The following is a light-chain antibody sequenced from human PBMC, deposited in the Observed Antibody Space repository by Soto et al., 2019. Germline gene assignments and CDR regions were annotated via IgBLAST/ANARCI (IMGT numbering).Light chain of an antibody. CDR1: QSLTSS. CDR2: DAS. CDR3: QHLWNWAYG. Sequence: EIVLTQSPATLSLSPGERATLSCRASQSLTSSLVWYQQKPGQAPRLLIYDASNRATGVPARFSGSGSGTDFTLTISTLESEDFAVYYCQHLWNWAYGFGQGTKLEI. J-gene: IGKJ2*03. V-gene: IGKV3-11*01.